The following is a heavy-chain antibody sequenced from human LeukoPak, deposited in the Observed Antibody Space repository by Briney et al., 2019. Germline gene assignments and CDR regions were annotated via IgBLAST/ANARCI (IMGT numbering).Heavy chain of an antibody. J-gene: IGHJ4*02. CDR1: GYTFTSYG. CDR2: ISAYNGNT. V-gene: IGHV1-18*01. CDR3: ARDSGGYCSSTSCYAYDY. D-gene: IGHD2-2*01. Sequence: ASVKVSCKASGYTFTSYGISWVRQAPGQGLEWMGWISAYNGNTNYAQKLQGRVTITTVTSTSTAYMELRSLRSDDTAVYYCARDSGGYCSSTSCYAYDYWGQGTLATVSS.